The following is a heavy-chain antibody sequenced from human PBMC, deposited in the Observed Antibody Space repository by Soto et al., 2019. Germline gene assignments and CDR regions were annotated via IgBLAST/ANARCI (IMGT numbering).Heavy chain of an antibody. CDR1: GFTFSIYA. CDR2: IGGGDDDT. V-gene: IGHV3-23*01. CDR3: AKSLSPYQLEFDY. Sequence: GGSLRLSCAASGFTFSIYAMSWVRQAPGKGLEWVSGIGGGDDDTYYADSVKGRFTISRDNSKNTLFLQMTSLRAEDTAIYYCAKSLSPYQLEFDYWRQGTLVTVSS. D-gene: IGHD1-1*01. J-gene: IGHJ4*02.